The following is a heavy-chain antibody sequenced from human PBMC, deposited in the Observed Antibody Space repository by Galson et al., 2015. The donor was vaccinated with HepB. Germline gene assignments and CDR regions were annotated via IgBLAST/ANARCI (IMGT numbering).Heavy chain of an antibody. CDR1: GFTFSNAW. D-gene: IGHD3-3*01. V-gene: IGHV3-15*07. Sequence: SLRLSCAASGFTFSNAWMNWVRQAPGKGLEWVGRIKSKTDGGTTDYAAPVKGRFTISRDDSKNTLYLQMNSLKTEDTAVYYCTTAMGMGRFLEWLLDDAFDIWGQGTMVTVSS. J-gene: IGHJ3*02. CDR2: IKSKTDGGTT. CDR3: TTAMGMGRFLEWLLDDAFDI.